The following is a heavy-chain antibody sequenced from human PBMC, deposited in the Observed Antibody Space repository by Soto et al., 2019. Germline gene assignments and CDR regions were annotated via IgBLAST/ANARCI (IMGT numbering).Heavy chain of an antibody. D-gene: IGHD3-3*01. V-gene: IGHV4-4*07. Sequence: ETLSLTCTVSGGSISSYYWSWIRQPAGKGLEWIGRIYTSGSTNYNPSLKSRVTMSVDTSKNQFSLKLSSVTAADTAVYYCARDNYDFWSGYYTNSYYYYGMDVWGQGTTVTVSS. CDR2: IYTSGST. CDR1: GGSISSYY. J-gene: IGHJ6*02. CDR3: ARDNYDFWSGYYTNSYYYYGMDV.